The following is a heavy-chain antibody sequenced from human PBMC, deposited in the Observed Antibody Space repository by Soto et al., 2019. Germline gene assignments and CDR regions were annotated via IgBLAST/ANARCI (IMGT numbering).Heavy chain of an antibody. CDR3: ARVRYSGWFGELLDYNWFDH. Sequence: PSETLSLTCTVSGGSISSYYWSWIRQPPGKGLEWIGYIYYSGSTNYNPSLKSRVTISVDTSKNQFSLKLSSVTAADTAVYYCARVRYSGWFGELLDYNWFDHWGQGTLVTVSS. D-gene: IGHD3-10*01. CDR1: GGSISSYY. J-gene: IGHJ5*02. V-gene: IGHV4-59*01. CDR2: IYYSGST.